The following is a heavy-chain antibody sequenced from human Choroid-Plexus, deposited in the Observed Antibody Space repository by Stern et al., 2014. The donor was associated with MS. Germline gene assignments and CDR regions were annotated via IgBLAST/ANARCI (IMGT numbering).Heavy chain of an antibody. V-gene: IGHV3-30*18. CDR3: AKDRQYLTYFFDH. J-gene: IGHJ5*02. Sequence: MQLXXXGGGVVQPGRPLRLSCVASGFTFGSCAMHWVRQAPGKGLEXVAGVSYDGSNKYYADSVKGRFTISRDNSQNTLYMQMSSLRPEDTAVYYCAKDRQYLTYFFDHWGQGSLVTVSS. CDR2: VSYDGSNK. CDR1: GFTFGSCA. D-gene: IGHD2/OR15-2a*01.